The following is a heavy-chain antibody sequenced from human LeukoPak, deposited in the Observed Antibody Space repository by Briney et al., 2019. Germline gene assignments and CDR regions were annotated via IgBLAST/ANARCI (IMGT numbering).Heavy chain of an antibody. V-gene: IGHV1-69*06. CDR2: IIPIFGTA. J-gene: IGHJ6*03. Sequence: GSSVKVSCKASVDSFSSYAITWVRQAPGQGLEWLERIIPIFGTANYPQKFQGRVTITADILSSTAYIEMTNLTSDDTAVYFCAKQGAARQDYYMDVWGNGTTVSVS. CDR1: VDSFSSYA. D-gene: IGHD5-18*01. CDR3: AKQGAARQDYYMDV.